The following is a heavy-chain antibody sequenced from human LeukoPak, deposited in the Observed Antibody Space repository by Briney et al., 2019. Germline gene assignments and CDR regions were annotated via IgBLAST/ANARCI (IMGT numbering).Heavy chain of an antibody. CDR2: INPNSGGT. J-gene: IGHJ5*02. D-gene: IGHD6-19*01. CDR1: GYTFTGYY. Sequence: ASVKVSCEASGYTFTGYYMHWVRQAPGQGLEWMGWINPNSGGTNYAQKFQGWVTMTRDTSISTAYMELSRLRSDDTAVYYCAREERGWYGMGYNWFDPWGQGTLVTVSS. CDR3: AREERGWYGMGYNWFDP. V-gene: IGHV1-2*04.